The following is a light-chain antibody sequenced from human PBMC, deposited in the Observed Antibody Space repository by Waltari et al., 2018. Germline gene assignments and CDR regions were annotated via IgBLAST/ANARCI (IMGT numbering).Light chain of an antibody. V-gene: IGKV3-15*01. CDR3: QQYYSTPLYT. Sequence: EIVMTQSPATLSVSPGERATLSCRASQSVSSNLAWYQQKPGQAPRLLIYDASTRATGIPARFSGSGSGTEFTLTISSLQSEDFAVYYCQQYYSTPLYTFGQGTKLEIK. CDR1: QSVSSN. J-gene: IGKJ2*01. CDR2: DAS.